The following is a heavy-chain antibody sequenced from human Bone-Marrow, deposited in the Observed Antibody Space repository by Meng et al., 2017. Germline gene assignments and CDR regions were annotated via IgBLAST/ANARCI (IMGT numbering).Heavy chain of an antibody. V-gene: IGHV4-59*01. CDR1: SGSINSYF. D-gene: IGHD6-6*01. CDR3: ARAIATRPDVFDY. Sequence: VQLQGSRPGMVKPSETLSLTCTVSSGSINSYFWSWIRQPPGKGPEWIGYISYSGSTNYNPSLKSRVTISVDTSKNQFSLKLSSVTAADTAVYYCARAIATRPDVFDYWGQGTLVTVSS. CDR2: ISYSGST. J-gene: IGHJ4*02.